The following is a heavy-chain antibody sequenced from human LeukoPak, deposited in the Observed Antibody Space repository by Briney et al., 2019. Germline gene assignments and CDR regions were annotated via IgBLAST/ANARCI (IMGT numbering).Heavy chain of an antibody. CDR1: DGSINTPNYY. J-gene: IGHJ4*02. CDR2: IFYRGST. Sequence: SETLSLTCTVSDGSINTPNYYWGWIRQPPGKGLEWIGNIFYRGSTYYGSSRQSRVTISVDTSKNQFSLKLSSVTAADTAVYYCARDPTPRMATIAYFDYWGQGTLVTVSS. D-gene: IGHD5-24*01. CDR3: ARDPTPRMATIAYFDY. V-gene: IGHV4-39*07.